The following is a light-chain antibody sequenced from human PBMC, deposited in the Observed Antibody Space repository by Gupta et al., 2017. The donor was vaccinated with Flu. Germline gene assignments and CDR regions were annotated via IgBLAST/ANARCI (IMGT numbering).Light chain of an antibody. CDR1: QSVTSS. CDR3: QQYKSWPLT. CDR2: GAS. J-gene: IGKJ4*01. V-gene: IGKV3-15*01. Sequence: TVMTQSPAALSVSPSGSATHTCRASQSVTSSLAWYQQKPGQVPRFLIYGASTRATGVPARFSGSGSGTEFTLTISSLQSEDFAVYYCQQYKSWPLTFGGGTKVEIK.